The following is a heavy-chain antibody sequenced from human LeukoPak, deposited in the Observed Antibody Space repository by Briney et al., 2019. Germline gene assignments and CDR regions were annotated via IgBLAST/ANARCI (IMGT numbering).Heavy chain of an antibody. D-gene: IGHD2-15*01. J-gene: IGHJ4*02. V-gene: IGHV4-59*01. CDR1: GGSISSYY. CDR2: IYYSGST. CDR3: ARGSPTADK. Sequence: SETLSLTCTVSGGSISSYYWSWIRQPPGKGLEWIGYIYYSGSTNYNPSLKSRLTISVDTSKNQFALKLTSVTTADTAVYYCARGSPTADKWGQGTLVTVSS.